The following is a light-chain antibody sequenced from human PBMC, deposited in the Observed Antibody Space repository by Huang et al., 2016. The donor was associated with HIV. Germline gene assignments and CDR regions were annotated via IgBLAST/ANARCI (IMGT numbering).Light chain of an antibody. CDR3: QQRTDWPT. J-gene: IGKJ4*01. Sequence: EIVLTRSPAAVSWYPGERVTLYCRASQTVDNHLAWYQQKPGQPPRLIIYDTNNRVTGIPARFSGGGSGTHFTLNITNVQPDDSAVYFCQQRTDWPTFGGGTKVEF. V-gene: IGKV3-11*01. CDR1: QTVDNH. CDR2: DTN.